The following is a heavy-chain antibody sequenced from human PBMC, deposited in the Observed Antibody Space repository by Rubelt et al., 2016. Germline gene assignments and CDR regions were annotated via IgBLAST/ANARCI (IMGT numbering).Heavy chain of an antibody. CDR1: GYTFTSYA. CDR2: INAGNGNT. J-gene: IGHJ3*02. V-gene: IGHV1-3*01. D-gene: IGHD6-19*01. Sequence: QVQLVQSGAEVKKPGASVKVSCKASGYTFTSYAMHWVRQAPGQRLEWMGWINAGNGNTNYAQKLPGRVAMTTDTTPRTAYMERRSLRSDDTAVYYCARDRAWLVPGLDAFDIWGQGTMVTVSS. CDR3: ARDRAWLVPGLDAFDI.